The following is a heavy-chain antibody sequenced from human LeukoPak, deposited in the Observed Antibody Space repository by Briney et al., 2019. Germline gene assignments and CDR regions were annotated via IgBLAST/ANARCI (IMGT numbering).Heavy chain of an antibody. CDR1: GFTFSSYG. J-gene: IGHJ5*02. D-gene: IGHD2-2*01. V-gene: IGHV3-23*01. Sequence: QPGGSLRLSRAPPGFTFSSYGMSWVRQAPGKGLEWVSSIRGSGTFTYYADSVKGRFTISRDNSKNTLYLQLNSLRAEDTAVYYCAKDPLGPRYCSGTSCSNWFDPWGQGTLVTVSS. CDR2: IRGSGTFT. CDR3: AKDPLGPRYCSGTSCSNWFDP.